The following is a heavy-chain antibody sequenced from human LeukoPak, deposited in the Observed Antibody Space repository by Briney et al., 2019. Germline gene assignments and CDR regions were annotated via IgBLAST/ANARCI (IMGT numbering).Heavy chain of an antibody. D-gene: IGHD3-16*01. CDR1: GLTFSYYG. V-gene: IGHV3-33*01. CDR3: ARQPGGFGPWSLIDK. Sequence: PGGSLRLSCAVSGLTFSYYGMHWVRQAPGKGPEWVAVIWNDASKTYYADSVKGRFTISRDNSNDTLYLQMSSLRVEDTGVYYCARQPGGFGPWSLIDKWGQATLVIVSS. J-gene: IGHJ4*02. CDR2: IWNDASKT.